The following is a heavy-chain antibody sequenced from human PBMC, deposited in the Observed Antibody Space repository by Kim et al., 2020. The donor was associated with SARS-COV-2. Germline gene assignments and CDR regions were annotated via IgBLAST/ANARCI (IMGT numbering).Heavy chain of an antibody. J-gene: IGHJ4*02. CDR3: SPSRYSNGWYYFDY. CDR2: IRGKVNGGTT. V-gene: IGHV3-49*04. Sequence: GGSLRLSCTASGFSFGDYAMSWVRQAPGKGLEWVGFIRGKVNGGTTEYAASVKGRFTISRDNSRSMAYLQMNSLKNEDTAVYYCSPSRYSNGWYYFDYWAPGTLVTVSS. CDR1: GFSFGDYA. D-gene: IGHD6-19*01.